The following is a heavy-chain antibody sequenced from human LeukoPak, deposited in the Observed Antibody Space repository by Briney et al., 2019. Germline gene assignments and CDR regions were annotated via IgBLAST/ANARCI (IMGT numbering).Heavy chain of an antibody. J-gene: IGHJ4*02. D-gene: IGHD3-10*01. CDR2: IYDSGAA. CDR3: ARGGVAAKYYFDF. CDR1: GGSISGYF. V-gene: IGHV4-59*01. Sequence: SETLSLTCTVSGGSISGYFWNWIRQPPGKGLEFIGYIYDSGAANYNPSLKSRVSLSVDTSENQFSLKLSSVTAADTAVYYCARGGVAAKYYFDFWGQGTLVTVSS.